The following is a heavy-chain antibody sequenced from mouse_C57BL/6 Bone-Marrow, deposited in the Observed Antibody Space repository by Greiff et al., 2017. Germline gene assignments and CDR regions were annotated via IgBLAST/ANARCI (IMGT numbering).Heavy chain of an antibody. CDR1: GFTFSDYY. D-gene: IGHD3-3*01. V-gene: IGHV5-16*01. Sequence: EVKVEESEGGLVQPGSSMKLSCTASGFTFSDYYMAWVRQVPEKGLEWVANINYDGSSTYYLDSLKSRFIISRDNAKNILYLQMSSLKSEDTATYYCARDRASKGGAMDYWGQGTSVTVSS. CDR3: ARDRASKGGAMDY. CDR2: INYDGSST. J-gene: IGHJ4*01.